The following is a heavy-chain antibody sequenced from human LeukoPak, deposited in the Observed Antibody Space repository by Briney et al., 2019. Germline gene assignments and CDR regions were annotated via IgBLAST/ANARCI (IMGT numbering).Heavy chain of an antibody. D-gene: IGHD6-19*01. Sequence: GGSLRLSCAASGFTFSSYWMSWVRQAPGKGLEWVANIKQDGSEKYYADSVRGRFTISRDNSKKTLYLQMNSLRAEDTAVYFCAKGSKAVLFTRDRYMDVWGKGTTVTISS. CDR2: IKQDGSEK. CDR3: AKGSKAVLFTRDRYMDV. CDR1: GFTFSSYW. V-gene: IGHV3-7*01. J-gene: IGHJ6*03.